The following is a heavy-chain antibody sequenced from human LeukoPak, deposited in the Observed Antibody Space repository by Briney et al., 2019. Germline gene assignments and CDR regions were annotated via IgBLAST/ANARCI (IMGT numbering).Heavy chain of an antibody. D-gene: IGHD3-3*01. CDR3: ARELEWAHDAFDI. V-gene: IGHV1-69*13. J-gene: IGHJ3*02. Sequence: GASVKVSCKASGCTFSSYAISWVRQAPGQGLEWMGGIIPIFGTANYAQKFQGRVTITADESTSTAYMELSSLRSEDTAVYYCARELEWAHDAFDIWGQGTMVTVSS. CDR2: IIPIFGTA. CDR1: GCTFSSYA.